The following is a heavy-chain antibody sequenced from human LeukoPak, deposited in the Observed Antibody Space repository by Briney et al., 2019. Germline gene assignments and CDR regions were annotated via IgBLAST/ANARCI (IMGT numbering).Heavy chain of an antibody. V-gene: IGHV5-51*01. D-gene: IGHD6-6*01. J-gene: IGHJ6*02. CDR2: IYPGDSDT. Sequence: GESLKISCKGSGYSFTSDWIGWVRQMSGKGLEWMGIIYPGDSDTRYCPSFQGQVTISADKSISTAYLQWSSLKASDTATYYCASSTSSGMDVWGQGTTVTVSS. CDR1: GYSFTSDW. CDR3: ASSTSSGMDV.